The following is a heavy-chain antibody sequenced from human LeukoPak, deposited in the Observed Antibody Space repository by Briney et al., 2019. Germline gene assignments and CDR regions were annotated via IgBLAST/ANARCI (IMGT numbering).Heavy chain of an antibody. V-gene: IGHV3-53*01. CDR2: IYSGGST. CDR3: AKVSRFFGGHFDY. J-gene: IGHJ4*02. CDR1: RFTVSSNY. D-gene: IGHD3-16*01. Sequence: GGSLRLSCAASRFTVSSNYMSWVRQAPGKGLEWVSVIYSGGSTYYADSVKGRFTISRDSSKNILYLQMNSLRAEDTAIYYCAKVSRFFGGHFDYWGQGTLVTVSS.